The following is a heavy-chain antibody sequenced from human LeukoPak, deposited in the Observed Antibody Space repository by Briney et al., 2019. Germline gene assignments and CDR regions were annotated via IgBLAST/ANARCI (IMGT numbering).Heavy chain of an antibody. J-gene: IGHJ3*02. V-gene: IGHV4-34*01. Sequence: SETLSLTCAVYGGSFNTYYWNWIRQPPGKGLEWIGEINHSGSTNYNPSLKSRVTISVDTSKNQFSLKLKSVTAADTAVYYCATSAVAGNAFDIWGQGTMVAVSS. CDR2: INHSGST. D-gene: IGHD6-19*01. CDR1: GGSFNTYY. CDR3: ATSAVAGNAFDI.